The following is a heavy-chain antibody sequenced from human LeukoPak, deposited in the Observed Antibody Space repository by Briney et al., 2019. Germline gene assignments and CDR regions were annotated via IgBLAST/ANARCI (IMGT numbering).Heavy chain of an antibody. V-gene: IGHV4-39*01. Sequence: SETLSLTCTVSGGSISSSSYYWGWIRQPPGKGLKWIGSIYYSGSTYYNPSLKSRVTISVDTSKNQFSLKLSSVTAADTAVYYCARQYFDPLHYGDHETPVLYYGMDVWGQGATVTVSS. CDR3: ARQYFDPLHYGDHETPVLYYGMDV. J-gene: IGHJ6*02. D-gene: IGHD4-17*01. CDR1: GGSISSSSYY. CDR2: IYYSGST.